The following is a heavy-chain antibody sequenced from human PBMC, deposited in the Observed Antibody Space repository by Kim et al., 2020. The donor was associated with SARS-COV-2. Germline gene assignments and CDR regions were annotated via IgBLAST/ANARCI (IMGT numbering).Heavy chain of an antibody. J-gene: IGHJ6*02. V-gene: IGHV3-23*01. D-gene: IGHD6-19*01. CDR2: ISGSGGST. CDR1: GFTFSSYA. Sequence: GGSLRLSCAASGFTFSSYAMSWVRQAPGKGLEWVSAISGSGGSTYYADSVKGRFTISRDNSKNTLYLQMNSLRAEDTAVYYCAGVAVAGWGRGSYYYYYGMDVWGQGTTVTVSS. CDR3: AGVAVAGWGRGSYYYYYGMDV.